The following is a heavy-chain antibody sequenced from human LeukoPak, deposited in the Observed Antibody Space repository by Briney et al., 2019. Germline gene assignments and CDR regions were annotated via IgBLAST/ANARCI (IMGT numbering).Heavy chain of an antibody. CDR3: ARHARERIAVAGDYYSYHMDV. J-gene: IGHJ6*03. D-gene: IGHD6-19*01. Sequence: SETLSLTCTVSGGSISSYYWSWIRQPPGKGLEWIAYIYYSGSTNYNPSLKSRVTMSVDTSKNQFSLKLSSVTAADTAVYYCARHARERIAVAGDYYSYHMDVWGRGTTVTGSS. CDR1: GGSISSYY. V-gene: IGHV4-59*08. CDR2: IYYSGST.